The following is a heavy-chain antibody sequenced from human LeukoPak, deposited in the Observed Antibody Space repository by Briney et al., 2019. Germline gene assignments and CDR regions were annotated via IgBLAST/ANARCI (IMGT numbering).Heavy chain of an antibody. CDR2: IRYDGSNK. J-gene: IGHJ4*02. V-gene: IGHV3-30*02. Sequence: GGSLRLSCAASGFTFSSYGMHWVRQAPGKGLEWVAFIRYDGSNKYYADSVKGRFTISRDNSKNTLYLQMNSLRAEDTAVYYCAKDDITMVRGVIKALFDYWGQGTLVTVSS. D-gene: IGHD3-10*01. CDR1: GFTFSSYG. CDR3: AKDDITMVRGVIKALFDY.